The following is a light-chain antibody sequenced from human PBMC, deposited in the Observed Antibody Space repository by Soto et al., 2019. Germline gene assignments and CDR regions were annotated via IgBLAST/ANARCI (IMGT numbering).Light chain of an antibody. CDR2: SAS. V-gene: IGKV1-27*01. J-gene: IGKJ1*01. Sequence: DIQMTQSPSSLSASVGDRVTITCRPSRGIGNALAWYQQKPGTVPKLLIHSASTLQSGVPSRFSGSGSGTDFTLTISSLQPEDAASYYCQKYDSAPTFGPGTKVEIK. CDR1: RGIGNA. CDR3: QKYDSAPT.